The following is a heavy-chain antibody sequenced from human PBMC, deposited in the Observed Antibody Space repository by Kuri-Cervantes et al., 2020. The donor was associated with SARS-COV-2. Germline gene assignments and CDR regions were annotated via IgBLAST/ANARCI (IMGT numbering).Heavy chain of an antibody. Sequence: GESLKISCAASGFTFSSYAMSWVRQAPGKGLEWVSAISGSGGSTYYADSVKGRFTISRDNSKNTLYLRMNSLRAEDTALYYCAKGPLYYYDSSGYLLDYWGQGTLVTVSS. CDR2: ISGSGGST. CDR3: AKGPLYYYDSSGYLLDY. V-gene: IGHV3-23*01. D-gene: IGHD3-22*01. J-gene: IGHJ4*02. CDR1: GFTFSSYA.